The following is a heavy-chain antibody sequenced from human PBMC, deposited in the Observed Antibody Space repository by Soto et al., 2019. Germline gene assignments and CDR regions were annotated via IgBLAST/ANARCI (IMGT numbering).Heavy chain of an antibody. J-gene: IGHJ4*02. CDR1: GGSISSYY. CDR2: IYYSGST. V-gene: IGHV4-59*01. Sequence: QVQLQESGPGLVKPSETLSLTCTVSGGSISSYYWSWIRQPPEKGLEWIGYIYYSGSTNYNPSLKSRVTISVDTSKNQFSLKLSSVTAADTAVYYCARGLHGSGSYYKEAFDYWGQGTLVTVSS. CDR3: ARGLHGSGSYYKEAFDY. D-gene: IGHD3-10*01.